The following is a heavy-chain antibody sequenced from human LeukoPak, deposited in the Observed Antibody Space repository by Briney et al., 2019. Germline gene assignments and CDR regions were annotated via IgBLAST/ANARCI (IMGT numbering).Heavy chain of an antibody. Sequence: PSETLSLTCTVSGGSISSYYWSWIRQPPGKGLEWIGYIYYSGSTNYNPSLKSRVTISVDTSKNQFSLKLSSVTAADTAVYYCARYCSSTSCPGHAFDIWGQGTMVTVSS. D-gene: IGHD2-2*01. CDR2: IYYSGST. V-gene: IGHV4-59*08. CDR1: GGSISSYY. CDR3: ARYCSSTSCPGHAFDI. J-gene: IGHJ3*02.